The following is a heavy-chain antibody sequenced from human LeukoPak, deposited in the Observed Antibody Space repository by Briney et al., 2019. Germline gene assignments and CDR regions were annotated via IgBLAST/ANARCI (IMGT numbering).Heavy chain of an antibody. CDR3: ASSAPYYYYMDV. CDR1: GFIFNNAW. CDR2: ISGSDGST. D-gene: IGHD3-10*01. Sequence: QPGGSLRLSCAASGFIFNNAWMSWVRQAPGKGLEWVSGISGSDGSTYYADSVKGRFTISRDNSKNTLYLQMNSLRAEDMAVYYCASSAPYYYYMDVWGKGTTVTISS. V-gene: IGHV3-23*01. J-gene: IGHJ6*03.